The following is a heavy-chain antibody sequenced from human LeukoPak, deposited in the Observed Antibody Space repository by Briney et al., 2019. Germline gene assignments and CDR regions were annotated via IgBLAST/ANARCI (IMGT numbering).Heavy chain of an antibody. Sequence: PSETLSRTCTVYGYSISSGYYWGWIRQPPGKGLEWIGSIYHSGSTYYNPSLKSRVTISVDTSKNQFSLKLSSVTAADTAVYYCARVRTIFGVVIISPRVDYWGQGTLVTVSS. CDR1: GYSISSGYY. CDR3: ARVRTIFGVVIISPRVDY. D-gene: IGHD3-3*01. CDR2: IYHSGST. V-gene: IGHV4-38-2*02. J-gene: IGHJ4*02.